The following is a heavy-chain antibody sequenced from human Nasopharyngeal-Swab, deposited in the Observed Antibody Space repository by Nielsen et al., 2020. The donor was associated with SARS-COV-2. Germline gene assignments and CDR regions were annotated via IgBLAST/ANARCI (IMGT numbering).Heavy chain of an antibody. CDR3: AKGPFIVVVTGGGDFDY. J-gene: IGHJ4*02. Sequence: GESLKISCAASGFTFSSYGMHWVRQAPGKGLEWVAVISYDGSNKYYADSVKGRFTISRDNSKNMLYLQMNSPRAEDTAVYYCAKGPFIVVVTGGGDFDYWGQGTLVTVSS. CDR2: ISYDGSNK. D-gene: IGHD2-21*02. CDR1: GFTFSSYG. V-gene: IGHV3-30*18.